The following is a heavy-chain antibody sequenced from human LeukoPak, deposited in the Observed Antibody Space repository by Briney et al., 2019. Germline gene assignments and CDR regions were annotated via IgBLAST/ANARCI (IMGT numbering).Heavy chain of an antibody. D-gene: IGHD4-17*01. CDR2: ISHSGIT. CDR1: SGSLSGYS. V-gene: IGHV4-34*01. J-gene: IGHJ4*02. CDR3: TRQSGTVTPIDY. Sequence: SETLSLTCAVSSGSLSGYSWGWIRQPPGKGLEWVGEISHSGITNYNASLKSRVTLSLNKSEIQFSLMLSSVTAADTAVYLCTRQSGTVTPIDYWSQGTLVTVSS.